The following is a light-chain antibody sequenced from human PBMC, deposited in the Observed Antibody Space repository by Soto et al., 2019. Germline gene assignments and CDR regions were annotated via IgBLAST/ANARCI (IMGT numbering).Light chain of an antibody. CDR2: GAS. CDR3: QQYNKWPLT. CDR1: QSISSY. J-gene: IGKJ2*01. V-gene: IGKV3-15*01. Sequence: EMVMTQSPATLSVSPGERATLSCRASQSISSYLAWYQQKPGQGPRLLIYGASTRATGIPARFSGSGSGTEFTLTISSLQSEDFAVYYCQQYNKWPLTFGKGTKLEIK.